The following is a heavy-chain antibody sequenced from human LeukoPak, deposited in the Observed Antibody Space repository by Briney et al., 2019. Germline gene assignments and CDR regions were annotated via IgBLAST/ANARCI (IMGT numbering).Heavy chain of an antibody. CDR3: AKGGSSSPRSTFDY. V-gene: IGHV3-20*04. CDR2: ISWNGGST. J-gene: IGHJ4*02. D-gene: IGHD6-13*01. Sequence: GGSLRLSCAASGFTLDDYGISWVRQGPGKGLEWVSGISWNGGSTSYADSVKGRFTISRDNAKNTVYLQMNSLRAEDTAVYYCAKGGSSSPRSTFDYWGQGTPLTVSS. CDR1: GFTLDDYG.